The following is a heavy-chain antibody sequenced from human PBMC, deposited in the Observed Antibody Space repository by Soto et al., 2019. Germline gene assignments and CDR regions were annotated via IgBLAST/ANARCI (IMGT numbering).Heavy chain of an antibody. V-gene: IGHV3-72*01. D-gene: IGHD6-13*01. Sequence: GGSLRLSCVGSGFIFSDYFMDWVRQAPGKGLEWVARSRNKLYSYTTEYAASVKGRFTISRDDSQNSLYLQMNSLRGEDTALYYCAKDMRGGSSSSRYYYGLDVWGQGTTVPVSS. CDR2: SRNKLYSYTT. J-gene: IGHJ6*02. CDR3: AKDMRGGSSSSRYYYGLDV. CDR1: GFIFSDYF.